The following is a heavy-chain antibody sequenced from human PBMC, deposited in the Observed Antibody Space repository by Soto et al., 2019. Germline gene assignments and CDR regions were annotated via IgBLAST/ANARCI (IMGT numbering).Heavy chain of an antibody. CDR3: ARGYGSGSYGAFDI. CDR1: CGSFSGYY. D-gene: IGHD3-10*01. J-gene: IGHJ3*02. V-gene: IGHV4-34*01. CDR2: INHSGST. Sequence: PSETLSLTCAVYCGSFSGYYWSWIRQPPGKGLEWIGEINHSGSTNYNPSLKSRVTISVDTSKNQFSLKLSSVTAADTAVYYCARGYGSGSYGAFDIWGQGTMVTVSS.